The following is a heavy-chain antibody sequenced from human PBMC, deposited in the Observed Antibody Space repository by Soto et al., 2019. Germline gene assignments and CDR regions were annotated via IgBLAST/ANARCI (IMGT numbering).Heavy chain of an antibody. CDR3: AAQSIAAAGPWFDP. J-gene: IGHJ5*02. V-gene: IGHV1-24*01. CDR2: FDPEDGET. Sequence: ASVKVSCKVSGYTLTELSMHWVRQAPGKGLEWMGGFDPEDGETIYAQKFQGRVTMTEDTSTDTAYMELSSLRSEDTAVYYCAAQSIAAAGPWFDPWGQGTLVTAPQ. D-gene: IGHD6-13*01. CDR1: GYTLTELS.